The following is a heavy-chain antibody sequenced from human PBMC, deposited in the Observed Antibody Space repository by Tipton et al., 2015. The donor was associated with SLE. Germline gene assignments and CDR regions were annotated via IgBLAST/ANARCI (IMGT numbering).Heavy chain of an antibody. V-gene: IGHV4-59*08. J-gene: IGHJ6*02. CDR1: GGSISRNY. Sequence: TLSLTCSVSGGSISRNYWIWIRQPPGKGLEWIGYISDRGGTNYNPSPKSRLTISVDPAKNQFSLKLTSVTAADTAVYYCARGMVTWRGAILGVDVWGQGTTVNVSS. D-gene: IGHD2-21*02. CDR2: ISDRGGT. CDR3: ARGMVTWRGAILGVDV.